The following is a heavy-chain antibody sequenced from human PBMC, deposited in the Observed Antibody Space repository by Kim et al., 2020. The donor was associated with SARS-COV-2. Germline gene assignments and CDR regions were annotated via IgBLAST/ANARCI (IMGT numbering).Heavy chain of an antibody. CDR2: ISYSGST. Sequence: SETLSLTCTVSGGFINSYYWSWIRQPPGKGLEWIAYISYSGSTSYNPSLNSRVTISADTSKNQFSLKLSSVTAADTAVYYCARAGGWFGELMYFDLWGR. CDR1: GGFINSYY. CDR3: ARAGGWFGELMYFDL. J-gene: IGHJ2*01. V-gene: IGHV4-59*01. D-gene: IGHD3-10*01.